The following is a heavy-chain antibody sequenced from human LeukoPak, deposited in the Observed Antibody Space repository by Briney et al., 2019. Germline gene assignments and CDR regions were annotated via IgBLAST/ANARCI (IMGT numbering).Heavy chain of an antibody. Sequence: PSETLSLTCAVSGGSISSSNWWSWVRQPPGKGLEWIGEIYHSGSTNYNPSLKSRVTISVDKSKNQFSLKLSSVTAADTAVYYCARGRGSGWYPYYFDYWGQGTLVTVSS. V-gene: IGHV4-4*02. J-gene: IGHJ4*02. CDR2: IYHSGST. CDR3: ARGRGSGWYPYYFDY. CDR1: GGSISSSNW. D-gene: IGHD6-19*01.